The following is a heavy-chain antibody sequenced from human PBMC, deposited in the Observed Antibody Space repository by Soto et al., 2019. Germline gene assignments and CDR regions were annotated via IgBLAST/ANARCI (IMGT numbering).Heavy chain of an antibody. J-gene: IGHJ4*02. CDR3: TTLTILMVHGDY. CDR1: GFTFTNAW. D-gene: IGHD2-8*01. CDR2: IKSKTDGGAT. V-gene: IGHV3-15*01. Sequence: EVHLVESGGGLVKPGGSLRLSCAASGFTFTNAWMNWVRQPPGKGLEWVGRIKSKTDGGATDFAAPVKGRFTISRDDSKNTLYLQMNSLKTEDTAVYYCTTLTILMVHGDYWGQGALVTVSS.